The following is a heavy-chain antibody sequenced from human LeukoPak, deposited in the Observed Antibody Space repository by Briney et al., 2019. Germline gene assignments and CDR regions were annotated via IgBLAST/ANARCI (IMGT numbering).Heavy chain of an antibody. CDR1: GGSISSGSYY. J-gene: IGHJ5*02. CDR3: ARLDLGIAVVGNWFDP. D-gene: IGHD6-19*01. CDR2: IYTSGST. Sequence: PSQTLSLTCTVSGGSISSGSYYWSWIRQPAGKGLEWIGHIYTSGSTNYNPSLKSRVTISVDTSKNQFSLKLSSVTAADTAVYYCARLDLGIAVVGNWFDPWGQGTLVTVSS. V-gene: IGHV4-61*09.